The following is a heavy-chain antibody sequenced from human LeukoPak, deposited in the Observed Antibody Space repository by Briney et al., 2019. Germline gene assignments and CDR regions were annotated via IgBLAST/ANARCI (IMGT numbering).Heavy chain of an antibody. J-gene: IGHJ4*02. CDR1: DGSISNSLYY. CDR3: ARVKTSLSGYYGSGSHFDY. CDR2: MFYSGST. D-gene: IGHD3-10*01. V-gene: IGHV4-39*07. Sequence: PSETLSLTCTVSDGSISNSLYYWGWIRQPPGKGLEWIGNMFYSGSTYYNPSLKSRVTMTVDTSKDQFSLKLTSVTAADTAVYYCARVKTSLSGYYGSGSHFDYWGQGTLVTVSS.